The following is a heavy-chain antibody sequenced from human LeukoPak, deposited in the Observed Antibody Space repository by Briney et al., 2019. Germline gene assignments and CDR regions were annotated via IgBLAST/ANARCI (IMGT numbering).Heavy chain of an antibody. Sequence: GGSLRLSCAASGFTFSNYEMNWVRQAPGKGLEWVSYISSSGTTIFYADSVKGRFTISRDNAKNSLSLQMNSLRVEDTAIYYCAPGGDSSGYYVDYWGQGTLVTVSS. J-gene: IGHJ4*02. D-gene: IGHD3-22*01. CDR2: ISSSGTTI. CDR3: APGGDSSGYYVDY. CDR1: GFTFSNYE. V-gene: IGHV3-48*03.